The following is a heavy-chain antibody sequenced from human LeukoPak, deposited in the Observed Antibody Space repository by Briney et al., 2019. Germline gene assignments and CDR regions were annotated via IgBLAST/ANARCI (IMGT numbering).Heavy chain of an antibody. J-gene: IGHJ6*03. V-gene: IGHV1-8*01. Sequence: ASVKVSCKASGYTFTSYDINWVRQATGQGLEWMGWMNPNSGNTGYAQKFQGRVTMTRNTSISTAYMEQSSLRSEDTAVYYCARVGPDPGDPRYYYYYMDVWGKGTTVTVSS. CDR3: ARVGPDPGDPRYYYYYMDV. CDR2: MNPNSGNT. CDR1: GYTFTSYD. D-gene: IGHD7-27*01.